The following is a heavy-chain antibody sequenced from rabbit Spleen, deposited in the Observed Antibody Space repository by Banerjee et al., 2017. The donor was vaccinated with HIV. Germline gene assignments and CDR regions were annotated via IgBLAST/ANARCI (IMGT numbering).Heavy chain of an antibody. Sequence: QEQLVESGGGLVQPGASLRLTCTASGFSFSRSYDMCWVRQAPGKGLEWIACIDTGSSGFTYFASWAKGRFTISKTSSTTVTLQMTSLTAADTATYFCARDLAGVIGWNFKLWGQGTLVTVS. D-gene: IGHD4-1*01. CDR2: IDTGSSGFT. J-gene: IGHJ4*01. CDR3: ARDLAGVIGWNFKL. CDR1: GFSFSRSYD. V-gene: IGHV1S45*01.